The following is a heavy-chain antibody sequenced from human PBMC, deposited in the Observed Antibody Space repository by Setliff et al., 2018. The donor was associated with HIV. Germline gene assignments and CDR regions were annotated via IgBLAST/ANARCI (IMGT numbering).Heavy chain of an antibody. J-gene: IGHJ3*02. V-gene: IGHV3-33*08. CDR3: AREGLGGAFDI. CDR2: IWRDESNQ. CDR1: GITFSDQW. Sequence: GSLRLSCAASGITFSDQWMTWFRQPPGKGLEWVAVIWRDESNQKYGDSVSGRFIISRDNSKNTLNLQMNSLRAEDTAVYYCAREGLGGAFDIWGQGTMVTVSS. D-gene: IGHD2-15*01.